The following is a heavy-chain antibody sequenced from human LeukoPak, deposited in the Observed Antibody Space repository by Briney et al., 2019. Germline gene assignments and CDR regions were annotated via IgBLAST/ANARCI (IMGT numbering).Heavy chain of an antibody. CDR1: GYTFTSYD. D-gene: IGHD6-13*01. Sequence: VASVKVSCKASGYTFTSYDINWVRQATGQGLEWMGWMNPNSGNTGYAQKFQGRVTMTRNTSISTAYMERSSLRPEDTAVYYCVREEGQQLELAYFQHWGQGTLVTVSS. J-gene: IGHJ1*01. CDR3: VREEGQQLELAYFQH. V-gene: IGHV1-8*01. CDR2: MNPNSGNT.